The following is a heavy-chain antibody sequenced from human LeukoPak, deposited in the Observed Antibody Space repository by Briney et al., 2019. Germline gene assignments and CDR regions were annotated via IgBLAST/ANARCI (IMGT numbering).Heavy chain of an antibody. CDR3: ARQPYSSSWSLYYFDY. V-gene: IGHV4-39*01. CDR1: GGSINSSSYY. Sequence: SETLSLTCTVSGGSINSSSYYWGWIRQPPGKGLEWIGTIYYSGSTYYNPSLKSRVTISVDTSKKQFSLKLNFVTAADTAVYYCARQPYSSSWSLYYFDYWGQGTLVTVSS. D-gene: IGHD6-13*01. CDR2: IYYSGST. J-gene: IGHJ4*02.